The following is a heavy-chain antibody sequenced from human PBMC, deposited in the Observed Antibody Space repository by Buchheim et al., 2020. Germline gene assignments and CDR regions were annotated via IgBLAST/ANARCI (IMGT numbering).Heavy chain of an antibody. V-gene: IGHV3-11*01. Sequence: QVQLVESGGGLVKPGGSLRLSCAASGFTFTDYYMTWSRQAPGKGLEWLANIGNSGTTKHYADSVRGRFPISRDNAENSLFLEMNGQGVDDTAVYYCARSPYEYGSGSYSLDYWGQGT. CDR3: ARSPYEYGSGSYSLDY. J-gene: IGHJ4*02. CDR2: IGNSGTTK. D-gene: IGHD3-10*01. CDR1: GFTFTDYY.